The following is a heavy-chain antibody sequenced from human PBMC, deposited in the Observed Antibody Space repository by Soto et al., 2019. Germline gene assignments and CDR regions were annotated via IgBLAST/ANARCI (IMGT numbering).Heavy chain of an antibody. CDR3: ARATGYSDFWSGYYWQDTYGMDV. D-gene: IGHD3-3*01. V-gene: IGHV3-11*01. CDR1: GFTFSDYY. Sequence: QVQLVESGGGLVKPGGSLRLSCAASGFTFSDYYMSWIRQAPGKGLEWVSYISSSGSTIYYADSVKGRFAISRDNAKNSLYLQMNSLRAEDTAVYYCARATGYSDFWSGYYWQDTYGMDVWGQGTTVTVSS. CDR2: ISSSGSTI. J-gene: IGHJ6*02.